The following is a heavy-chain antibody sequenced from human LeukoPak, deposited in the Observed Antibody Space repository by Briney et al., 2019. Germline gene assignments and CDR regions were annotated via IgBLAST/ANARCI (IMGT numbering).Heavy chain of an antibody. CDR1: GGSISNAAYY. CDR2: IGYSGDT. J-gene: IGHJ4*02. V-gene: IGHV4-31*03. CDR3: ARMVILEWFNKVSYYFDY. Sequence: SETLSLTCTVSGGSISNAAYYWSWVRQHPGKGLEWIGYIGYSGDTYYNPSLRSRVTISVDTSKNQFSLKLSSVTAADTAVYYCARMVILEWFNKVSYYFDYWGQGTLVTVSS. D-gene: IGHD3-3*01.